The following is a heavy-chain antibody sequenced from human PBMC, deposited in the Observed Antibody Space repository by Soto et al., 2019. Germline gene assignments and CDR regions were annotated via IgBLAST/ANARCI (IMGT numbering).Heavy chain of an antibody. J-gene: IGHJ4*02. D-gene: IGHD3-16*01. CDR2: INPDSGDT. CDR3: SRGDRNTVLVMLSTPPRD. CDR1: GSNFNDSY. Sequence: ASVKLSSKASGSNFNDSYVHWVRQAPGERPELIRWINPDSGDTTYGQQFQGRVTITRGLCMSTSHMDLRRLLSDDTLVSYCSRGDRNTVLVMLSTPPRDWGQGTRVTVS. V-gene: IGHV1-2*02.